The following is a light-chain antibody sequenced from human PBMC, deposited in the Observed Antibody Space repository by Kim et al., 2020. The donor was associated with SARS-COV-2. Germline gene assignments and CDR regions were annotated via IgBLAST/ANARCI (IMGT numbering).Light chain of an antibody. CDR1: QSVASNY. V-gene: IGKV3-20*01. CDR3: QQYGTSPCT. J-gene: IGKJ2*02. CDR2: DAS. Sequence: LVLTQSPGTLSLSPGETATLSCRASQSVASNYLAWYQQKPGQAPRLLIFDASTRATGISDRFSGSGSGTDFSLTISRLEPEDFAVYYCQQYGTSPCTFGQGTKLEI.